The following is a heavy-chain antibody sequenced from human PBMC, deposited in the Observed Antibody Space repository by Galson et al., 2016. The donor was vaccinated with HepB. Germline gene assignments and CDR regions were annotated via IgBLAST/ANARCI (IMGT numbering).Heavy chain of an antibody. CDR1: GFTFDDYV. J-gene: IGHJ4*02. V-gene: IGHV3-43D*03. Sequence: SLRLSCAASGFTFDDYVMHWVRRAPGRGLEWLSLVSWDGSAAFYADSVKGRFTISRDNRKNSLYLQMDSLRTEDTAFYYCAKATGGDYFVQHWGPGSLVTVSS. D-gene: IGHD1-26*01. CDR3: AKATGGDYFVQH. CDR2: VSWDGSAA.